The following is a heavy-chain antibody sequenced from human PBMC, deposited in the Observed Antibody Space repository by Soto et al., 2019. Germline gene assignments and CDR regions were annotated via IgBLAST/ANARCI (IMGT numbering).Heavy chain of an antibody. J-gene: IGHJ5*02. V-gene: IGHV1-8*01. CDR2: MNPNSGNT. Sequence: VSCKASGDTFTSYHINCVRQATGQGLVWMGWMNPNSGNTGYAQKFQGRVTMTRNTTISTAYMELSSLRSEDTAAYYCARCLRLLSTGPWFDPWGQGTLVTVSS. CDR3: ARCLRLLSTGPWFDP. CDR1: GDTFTSYH. D-gene: IGHD2-15*01.